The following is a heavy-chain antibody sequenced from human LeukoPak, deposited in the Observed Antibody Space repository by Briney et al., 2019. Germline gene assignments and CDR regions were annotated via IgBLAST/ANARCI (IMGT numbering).Heavy chain of an antibody. D-gene: IGHD2-2*02. J-gene: IGHJ4*02. CDR2: IIPIFGTA. Sequence: ASVKVSCKASGGTFSSYAIRWVRQAPGQGLESMGGIIPIFGTANYAQKFQGRVTITADESTSTAYMELSSLRSEDTAVYYCARPALVVVPAAIHPYDYWGQGTLVTVSS. CDR1: GGTFSSYA. CDR3: ARPALVVVPAAIHPYDY. V-gene: IGHV1-69*01.